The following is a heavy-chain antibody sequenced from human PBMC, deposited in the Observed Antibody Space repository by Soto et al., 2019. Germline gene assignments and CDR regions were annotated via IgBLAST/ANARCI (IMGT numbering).Heavy chain of an antibody. V-gene: IGHV4-59*08. CDR2: IYYSGST. CDR1: GGSISSYY. Sequence: QVQLQESSPGLVKPSETLSLTCTVSGGSISSYYWSWIRQPPGKGLEWIGYIYYSGSTNYNPSLKIRVTISVVTSKNQFSLKLSSVTAADTAVYYCARHPLSGPYYDSSGYSDGPRYFDYWGQGTLVTVSS. J-gene: IGHJ4*02. D-gene: IGHD3-22*01. CDR3: ARHPLSGPYYDSSGYSDGPRYFDY.